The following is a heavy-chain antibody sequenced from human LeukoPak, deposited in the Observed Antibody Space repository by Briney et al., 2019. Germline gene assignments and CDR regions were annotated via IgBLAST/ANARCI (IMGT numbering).Heavy chain of an antibody. D-gene: IGHD3-3*01. CDR1: GGSFSGYY. CDR3: ARAPKRITIFGVVIGGYFDY. Sequence: SETLSLTCAVYGGSFSGYYWSWIRQPPGKGLEWVGEINHSGSTNYNPSLKSRVTISVDTSKNQFSLKLSSVTAADTAVYYCARAPKRITIFGVVIGGYFDYWGQGTLVTVSS. CDR2: INHSGST. V-gene: IGHV4-34*01. J-gene: IGHJ4*02.